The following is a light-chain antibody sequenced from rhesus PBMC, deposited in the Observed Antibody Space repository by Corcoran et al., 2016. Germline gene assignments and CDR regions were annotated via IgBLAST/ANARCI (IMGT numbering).Light chain of an antibody. J-gene: IGLJ2*01. V-gene: IGLV2-32*02. CDR1: SRDIGAYNY. CDR3: SSYAGNNRGF. Sequence: QAALTQPRSVSGSPGQSVTISCTGSSRDIGAYNYVSWYQQYPGTAPKLMIYEVSERPSGVSNRFSGSKSGNTASLTISGLQAEDEAEYYCSSYAGNNRGFFGGGTRLTVL. CDR2: EVS.